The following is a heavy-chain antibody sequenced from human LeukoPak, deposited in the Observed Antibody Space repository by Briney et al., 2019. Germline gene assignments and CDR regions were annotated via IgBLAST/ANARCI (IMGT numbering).Heavy chain of an antibody. CDR3: ARGPLAFRRVAGIFS. V-gene: IGHV4-34*01. D-gene: IGHD6-19*01. CDR2: IIHSGGT. J-gene: IGHJ5*02. CDR1: GGSFTGYS. Sequence: KASETLSLTCAVSGGSFTGYSYTWIRQPPGKGLEWIGEIIHSGGTSYNPSLKSRLTISVDTSRKQFSLKLTSVTAADTALYFCARGPLAFRRVAGIFSWGRGTQVTVSS.